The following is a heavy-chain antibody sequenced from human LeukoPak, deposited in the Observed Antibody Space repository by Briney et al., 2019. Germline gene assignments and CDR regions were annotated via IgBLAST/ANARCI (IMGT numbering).Heavy chain of an antibody. J-gene: IGHJ3*02. V-gene: IGHV4-30-2*01. Sequence: SQTLTLTCAVSGGSISSGGYSWSWVRQPPGEGLEWVRYIYHSGSTYYNPSLQSRVTISLDRSKNQCSLKLSSTTGADTAVYYCASGNTGYDRDSFDIWGQGTMVAVSS. CDR3: ASGNTGYDRDSFDI. CDR2: IYHSGST. CDR1: GGSISSGGYS. D-gene: IGHD5-12*01.